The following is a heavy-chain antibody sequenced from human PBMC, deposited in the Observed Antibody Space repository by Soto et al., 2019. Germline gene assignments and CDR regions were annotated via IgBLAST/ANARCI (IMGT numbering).Heavy chain of an antibody. CDR2: ISGSGGSK. V-gene: IGHV3-23*01. Sequence: GGSLRLSCAASGFTFSSYAMSWVRQAPGKGLEWVSAISGSGGSKYYADSVKGRFTISRDNSKNTLYLQMNSLRAEDTAVYYCAKDHSSGWYLGILGYWGQGTLVTVSS. CDR3: AKDHSSGWYLGILGY. J-gene: IGHJ4*02. CDR1: GFTFSSYA. D-gene: IGHD6-19*01.